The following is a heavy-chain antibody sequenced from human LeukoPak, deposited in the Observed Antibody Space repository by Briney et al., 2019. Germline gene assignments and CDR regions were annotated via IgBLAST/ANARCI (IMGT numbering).Heavy chain of an antibody. CDR2: ISYDGSNK. CDR3: ARSTSAADFYHYYYGMDV. CDR1: GFTFSSYA. Sequence: GGSLRLSCAASGFTFSSYAMHWVRQAPGKGLEWVAVISYDGSNKYYADSVKGRFTISRDNSKNTLYLQMNSLRAEDTAVYYCARSTSAADFYHYYYGMDVWGQGTTVTVSS. J-gene: IGHJ6*02. D-gene: IGHD6-13*01. V-gene: IGHV3-30*04.